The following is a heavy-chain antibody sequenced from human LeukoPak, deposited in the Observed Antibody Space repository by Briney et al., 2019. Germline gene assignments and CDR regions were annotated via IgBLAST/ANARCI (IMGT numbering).Heavy chain of an antibody. CDR2: ET. V-gene: IGHV1-24*01. Sequence: ETIYAQKFQGRVTMTEDTSTDTAYMELSSLRSEDTAVYYCATDRTLSTIFGVAPPSYFDYWGQGTLVTVSS. J-gene: IGHJ4*02. D-gene: IGHD3-3*01. CDR3: ATDRTLSTIFGVAPPSYFDY.